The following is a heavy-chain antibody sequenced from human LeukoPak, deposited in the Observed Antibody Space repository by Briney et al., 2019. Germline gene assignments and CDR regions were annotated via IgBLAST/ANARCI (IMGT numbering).Heavy chain of an antibody. CDR2: ISGSGGST. Sequence: GGSLRPSCAASGFTFSSYAMTWVRQAPGKGLEWVSAISGSGGSTYYADSVKGRFTISRDNSKNTLYLQMNSLRVEDTAVYYCAKTSGSYYAYWGQGTLVTVSS. CDR3: AKTSGSYYAY. D-gene: IGHD1-26*01. V-gene: IGHV3-23*01. J-gene: IGHJ4*02. CDR1: GFTFSSYA.